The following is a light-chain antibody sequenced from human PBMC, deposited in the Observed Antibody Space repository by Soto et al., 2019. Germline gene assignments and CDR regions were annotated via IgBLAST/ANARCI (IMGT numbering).Light chain of an antibody. CDR3: QHYDSLPPIT. CDR1: QDIRKF. Sequence: DIQMTQSPSSLSASVGDRVTITCRASQDIRKFLAWYQQKAGKAPQVLIYGASTLQSGVPSRFSGSGSGTDFTLTISDLQPEDAATYYCQHYDSLPPITFGQGTRLEIK. J-gene: IGKJ5*01. V-gene: IGKV1-27*01. CDR2: GAS.